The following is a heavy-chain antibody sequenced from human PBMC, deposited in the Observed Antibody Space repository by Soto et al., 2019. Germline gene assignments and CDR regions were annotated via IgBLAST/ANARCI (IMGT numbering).Heavy chain of an antibody. J-gene: IGHJ4*02. D-gene: IGHD2-15*01. Sequence: ASVTVSCKASGYTFSDFGIIWVRQAPGQGLEWMGWISPYNGDTKFTQKLQGRVTMTADTSTGTAYMELRSLRSDDTAVYYCAREYCRGGSCYSVDYWGQGTLVTVSS. CDR3: AREYCRGGSCYSVDY. CDR1: GYTFSDFG. V-gene: IGHV1-18*01. CDR2: ISPYNGDT.